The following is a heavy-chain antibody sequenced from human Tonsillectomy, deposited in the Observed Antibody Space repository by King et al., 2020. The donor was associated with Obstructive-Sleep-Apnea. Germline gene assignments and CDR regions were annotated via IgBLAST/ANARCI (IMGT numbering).Heavy chain of an antibody. J-gene: IGHJ4*02. V-gene: IGHV4-39*01. CDR2: SYYRWST. Sequence: QLQESGPGLVKPSETLSLTCTVSGGSISSSSYYWGWIRQPPGKGLECIGSSYYRWSTYYNPSLKSRVTISVDTSNNQFSLKLSSVTAADTAVYYCARLGADGSGSLGDYWGQGTLVTVSS. CDR3: ARLGADGSGSLGDY. CDR1: GGSISSSSYY. D-gene: IGHD3-10*01.